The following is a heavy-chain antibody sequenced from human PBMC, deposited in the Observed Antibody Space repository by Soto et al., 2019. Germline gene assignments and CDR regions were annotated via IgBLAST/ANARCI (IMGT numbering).Heavy chain of an antibody. V-gene: IGHV3-33*01. CDR3: ARDPGKDEAMAH. Sequence: QVKVVESGGGVVQPGTSLRLSCAASGFHLSHFGMQWIRQAPGKGLEWVAVIWQNENIKYYADYAKGRFTLSRDNSENILYLEMNSLRVEDTALYYCARDPGKDEAMAHWGQGTLVTVSS. CDR2: IWQNENIK. J-gene: IGHJ4*02. CDR1: GFHLSHFG.